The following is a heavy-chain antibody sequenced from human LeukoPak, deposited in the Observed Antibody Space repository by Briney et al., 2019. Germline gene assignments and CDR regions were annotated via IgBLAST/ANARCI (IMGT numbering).Heavy chain of an antibody. V-gene: IGHV3-21*01. D-gene: IGHD2-8*02. CDR2: ISSRSIYI. CDR3: ARDQDCTVSSCPRGDDGFDI. Sequence: GGSLRLSCAASGFTFNIYSMNWVRQAPGRGLEWVASISSRSIYIYYTDSVRGRFTISRDNAKNSLYLQMNSLRAEDAAVYYCARDQDCTVSSCPRGDDGFDIWGQGTAVTVSS. J-gene: IGHJ3*02. CDR1: GFTFNIYS.